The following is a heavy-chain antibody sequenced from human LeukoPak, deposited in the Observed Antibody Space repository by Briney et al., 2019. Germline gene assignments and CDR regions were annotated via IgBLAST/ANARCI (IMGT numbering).Heavy chain of an antibody. Sequence: SQTLSLTCAISGDSVSSNSVTWNWIGQSPSRGLEWLGRTYRSTRYNDYAVSVRGRITVNPDTSKNQFSLHLNSVTPEDTAVYYCARRLTQYDCFDPWGQGILVTVSS. D-gene: IGHD2-2*01. CDR1: GDSVSSNSVT. CDR2: TYRSTRYN. J-gene: IGHJ5*02. CDR3: ARRLTQYDCFDP. V-gene: IGHV6-1*01.